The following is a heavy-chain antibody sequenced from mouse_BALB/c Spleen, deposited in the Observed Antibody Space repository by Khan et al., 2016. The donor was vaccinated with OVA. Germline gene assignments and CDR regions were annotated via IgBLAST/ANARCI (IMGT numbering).Heavy chain of an antibody. CDR1: GYSFTLYY. J-gene: IGHJ3*01. V-gene: IGHV1-18*01. CDR2: VNPNTGGS. D-gene: IGHD2-14*01. Sequence: VQLQQSGPDLVKPGASVKISCKASGYSFTLYYMTWVKQSHGKSLEWIGRVNPNTGGSDYNQEFKGKAILTVDKSSNTAYMELHSLTSEDAAVYYCARGYDFFAYWGQGTLVTVSA. CDR3: ARGYDFFAY.